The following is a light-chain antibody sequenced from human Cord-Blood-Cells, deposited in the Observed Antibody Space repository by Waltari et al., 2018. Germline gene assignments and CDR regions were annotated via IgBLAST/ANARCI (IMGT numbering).Light chain of an antibody. CDR2: AAS. Sequence: DIQMTQSPPSLSASVGDRVTITCRASQSISSYLNWYQQKPGKAPKLLIYAASSLQSGVPSRFSGSGSGKDFTLTISSLQPEDFATYYCQQRYSTPLTFGGGTKVEIK. V-gene: IGKV1-39*01. J-gene: IGKJ4*01. CDR3: QQRYSTPLT. CDR1: QSISSY.